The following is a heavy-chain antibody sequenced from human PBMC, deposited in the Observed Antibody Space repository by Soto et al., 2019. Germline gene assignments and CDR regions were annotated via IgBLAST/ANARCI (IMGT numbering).Heavy chain of an antibody. D-gene: IGHD1-7*01. CDR2: ITYDGSNK. V-gene: IGHV3-30*18. CDR1: GFNLDNYG. CDR3: AKDRVGGTFYTPLGF. J-gene: IGHJ4*02. Sequence: GGSLRLSCQASGFNLDNYGMHWVRQAPGKGLEWVAVITYDGSNKYYADSVKGRFTISRDNSKNTLSLHLNTLKPEDTAVYHCAKDRVGGTFYTPLGFWGQGTLVTVSS.